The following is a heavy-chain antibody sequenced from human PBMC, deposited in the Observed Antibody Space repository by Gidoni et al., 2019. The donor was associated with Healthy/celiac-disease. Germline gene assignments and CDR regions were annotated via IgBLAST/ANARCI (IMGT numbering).Heavy chain of an antibody. V-gene: IGHV3-30*04. Sequence: QVQLVESGGGVVQPGRSLRLSCAASGFTFSSYAMHWVRQAPGKGLEWVAVISYDGSNKYYADSVKGRFTISRDNSKNTLYLQMNSLRAEDTAVYYCARDPPAAIWAYFDYWGQGTLVTVSS. CDR2: ISYDGSNK. CDR1: GFTFSSYA. CDR3: ARDPPAAIWAYFDY. D-gene: IGHD2-2*01. J-gene: IGHJ4*02.